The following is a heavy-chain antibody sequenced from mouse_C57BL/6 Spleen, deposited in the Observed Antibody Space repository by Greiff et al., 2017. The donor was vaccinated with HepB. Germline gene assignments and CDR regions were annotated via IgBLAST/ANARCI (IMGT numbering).Heavy chain of an antibody. J-gene: IGHJ4*01. CDR2: IYPGDGDT. CDR3: ARRDYYAMDY. V-gene: IGHV1-82*01. Sequence: QVQLKESGPELVKPGASVKISCKASGYAFSSSWMNWVKQRPGKGLEWIGRIYPGDGDTNYNGKFKGKATLTADKSSITAYMQLSSLTSEDSAVYFCARRDYYAMDYWGQGTSVTVSS. CDR1: GYAFSSSW.